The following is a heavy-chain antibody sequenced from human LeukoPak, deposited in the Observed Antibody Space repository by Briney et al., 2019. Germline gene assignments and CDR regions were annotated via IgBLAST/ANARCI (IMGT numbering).Heavy chain of an antibody. CDR2: INTNTGNP. J-gene: IGHJ4*02. V-gene: IGHV7-4-1*02. Sequence: GASVKVSCKASGYTFTSYAMNWVRQAPGQGLEWMGWINTNTGNPTYAQGFTGRFVFSLDTSVSTAYLQISSLKADDTAVYYCARDRYSYINWPEHFDYWGQGTLVTVSS. D-gene: IGHD5-18*01. CDR3: ARDRYSYINWPEHFDY. CDR1: GYTFTSYA.